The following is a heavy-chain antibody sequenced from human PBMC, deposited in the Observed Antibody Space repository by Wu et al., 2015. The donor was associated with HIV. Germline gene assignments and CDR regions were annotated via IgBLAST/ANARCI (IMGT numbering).Heavy chain of an antibody. CDR1: GVSFSHYA. Sequence: QVRLVQSGAEVKTPGSSVRISCKASGVSFSHYAVNWVRQAPGQRLQWMGGTIPHFGVINPAQKFRDRLRLTADASTTTVYMELSGLEFADTAVYYCARVSVRRRDCSGDTCRSSILDAFNSWGQGTMVTVSS. V-gene: IGHV1-69*12. CDR2: TIPHFGVI. J-gene: IGHJ3*02. CDR3: ARVSVRRRDCSGDTCRSSILDAFNS. D-gene: IGHD2-15*01.